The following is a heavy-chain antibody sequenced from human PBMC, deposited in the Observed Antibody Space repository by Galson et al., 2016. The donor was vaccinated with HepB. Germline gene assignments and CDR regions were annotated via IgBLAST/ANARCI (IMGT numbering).Heavy chain of an antibody. J-gene: IGHJ4*02. V-gene: IGHV3-7*01. CDR2: IKQDGSEK. CDR1: GFTFGSYW. CDR3: TREGHGGFDY. D-gene: IGHD3-16*01. Sequence: LRLSCAASGFTFGSYWMSWIRQAPGSGLEWVANIKQDGSEKGYVDSVEGRFTISRDNAKNSLYLQMNSLRVEDTGVYYCTREGHGGFDYWGQGTLVIVSS.